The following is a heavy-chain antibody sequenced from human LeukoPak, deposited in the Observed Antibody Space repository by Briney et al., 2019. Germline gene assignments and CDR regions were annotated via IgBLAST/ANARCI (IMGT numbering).Heavy chain of an antibody. CDR1: GYTFTSYA. D-gene: IGHD3-16*01. CDR3: ARVMITFGPGAFDI. Sequence: SVKVSCKASGYTFTSYAMHWVRQAPGQRLEWMGWINAGNGNTKYSQKFQGRVTITRDTSASTAYMELSSLRSEDTAVYYCARVMITFGPGAFDIWGQGTMVTVSS. CDR2: INAGNGNT. J-gene: IGHJ3*02. V-gene: IGHV1-3*01.